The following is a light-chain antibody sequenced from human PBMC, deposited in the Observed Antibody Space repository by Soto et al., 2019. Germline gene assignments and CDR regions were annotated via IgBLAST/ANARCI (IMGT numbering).Light chain of an antibody. CDR1: QSISSY. J-gene: IGKJ1*01. CDR2: AAS. V-gene: IGKV1-39*01. Sequence: DIQMTQSPSSLSASVGDRVTITCRASQSISSYLHWYQQKADKAPNLLIYAASSLQSGVPSRFSGSGSGTDFTLTISSLQPEDFATYYCQQTYSIPLTFGQGTKVDI. CDR3: QQTYSIPLT.